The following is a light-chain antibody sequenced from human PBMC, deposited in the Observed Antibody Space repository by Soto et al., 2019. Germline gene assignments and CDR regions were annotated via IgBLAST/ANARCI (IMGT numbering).Light chain of an antibody. V-gene: IGKV1-5*01. Sequence: DIQMTQSPSTLSASVGDRVTITCRSSQSISFWLAWDQQKPGKAPKLLIYDASTLYSGVPSRFSGSISGTEFTLTISSLQPDDFACYYCQQYNSFAPYSFGQRTKLEI. J-gene: IGKJ2*03. CDR3: QQYNSFAPYS. CDR1: QSISFW. CDR2: DAS.